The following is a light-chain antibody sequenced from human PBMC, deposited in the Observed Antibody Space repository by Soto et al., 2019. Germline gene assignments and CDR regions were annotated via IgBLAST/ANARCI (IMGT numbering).Light chain of an antibody. CDR2: SFN. CDR3: AAWDDSLNGHV. J-gene: IGLJ1*01. V-gene: IGLV1-44*01. CDR1: SSNIGSNT. Sequence: QSVLTQPPSASGTPGQRVTISCSGSSSNIGSNTVNWYQQLPGTAPKLLIYSFNQRPSGVPDRFSGSKSGTSASLAISGLQSEDEAHYYCAAWDDSLNGHVFGTGTKLTVL.